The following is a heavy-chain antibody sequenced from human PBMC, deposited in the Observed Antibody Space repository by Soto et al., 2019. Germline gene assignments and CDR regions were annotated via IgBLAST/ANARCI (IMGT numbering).Heavy chain of an antibody. CDR2: ISGQIAKT. CDR1: GYSFHNYG. CDR3: ARGPPSGSFSLTPRY. D-gene: IGHD1-26*01. V-gene: IGHV1-18*04. J-gene: IGHJ4*02. Sequence: QVQLVQSGPEVKKPGASVKVSCKTSGYSFHNYGIIWVRQAPGQGLEWMGWISGQIAKTNYAQKFQGKVTMNTDTYTSTAYMELSTLTSDDTAMYYCARGPPSGSFSLTPRYWGQGTLVTVSA.